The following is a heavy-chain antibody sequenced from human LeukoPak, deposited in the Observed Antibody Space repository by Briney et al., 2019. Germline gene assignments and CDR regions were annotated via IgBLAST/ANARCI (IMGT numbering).Heavy chain of an antibody. CDR1: GLAFSGSA. V-gene: IGHV3-73*01. CDR2: IRSKANSFLK. J-gene: IGHJ6*02. Sequence: GGSLRLSCAASGLAFSGSAIHWVRQASGKGLEWVGRIRSKANSFLKTYAASLEGRFTISRDDTSNTAYLQMNSLKTEDTAVYYCTRHSDKYFSGGNCYVYNFYGLDVWGQGTTVTVSS. D-gene: IGHD2-15*01. CDR3: TRHSDKYFSGGNCYVYNFYGLDV.